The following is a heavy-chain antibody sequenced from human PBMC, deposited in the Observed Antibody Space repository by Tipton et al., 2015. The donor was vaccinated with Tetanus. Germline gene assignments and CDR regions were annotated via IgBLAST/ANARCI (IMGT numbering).Heavy chain of an antibody. Sequence: TLSLTCTVSGGSMSNNYWSWIRQPPGKGLEWIAYIFHSGSTNYSPSLKSRVAISMDPSKNQISLKLSSVTAADTAVYYCARRSYCSSRRCFDAFDLWGQGTMVTVSS. V-gene: IGHV4-59*01. CDR1: GGSMSNNY. CDR3: ARRSYCSSRRCFDAFDL. CDR2: IFHSGST. D-gene: IGHD2-2*01. J-gene: IGHJ3*01.